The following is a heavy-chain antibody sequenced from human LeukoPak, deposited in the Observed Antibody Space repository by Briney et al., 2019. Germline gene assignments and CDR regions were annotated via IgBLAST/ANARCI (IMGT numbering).Heavy chain of an antibody. CDR2: IKHSGST. D-gene: IGHD1-7*01. V-gene: IGHV4-34*01. CDR1: GGSFSGYY. Sequence: SETLSLTCAVYGGSFSGYYWSWIRQPPGKGLEWIGEIKHSGSTNYNPSLKSRVTISVDTSKNQFSLKLSSVIAADTAVYYCARALYNWNYRFDYWGQGTLVTVSS. CDR3: ARALYNWNYRFDY. J-gene: IGHJ4*02.